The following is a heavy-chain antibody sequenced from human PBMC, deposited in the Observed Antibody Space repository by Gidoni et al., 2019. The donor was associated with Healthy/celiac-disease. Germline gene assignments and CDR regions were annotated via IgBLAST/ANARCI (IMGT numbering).Heavy chain of an antibody. Sequence: QLQLQESGPGLVKPSETLSLTCTVSGGSISSSSYYWGWIRQPPGKGLEWIGSIYYSGSTYYNPSLKSRVTISVDTSKNQFSLKLSSVTAADTAVYYCAVSPEGSSSWYRFDYWGQGTLVTVSS. CDR2: IYYSGST. D-gene: IGHD6-13*01. CDR3: AVSPEGSSSWYRFDY. V-gene: IGHV4-39*01. J-gene: IGHJ4*02. CDR1: GGSISSSSYY.